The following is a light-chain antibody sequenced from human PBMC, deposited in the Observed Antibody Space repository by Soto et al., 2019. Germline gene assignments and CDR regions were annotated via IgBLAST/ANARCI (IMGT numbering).Light chain of an antibody. J-gene: IGKJ5*01. CDR3: QQYNNWPSIT. Sequence: EIVLTQSPATLSLSPGERATLSCRAIQSLSSNFLAWYQQKPGQPPRLLIYDSSTRATGFPDRFSGSGSGTEFTLTISSLQSEDFAVYYCQQYNNWPSITFGQGTRLEIK. CDR2: DSS. V-gene: IGKV3D-15*01. CDR1: QSLSSN.